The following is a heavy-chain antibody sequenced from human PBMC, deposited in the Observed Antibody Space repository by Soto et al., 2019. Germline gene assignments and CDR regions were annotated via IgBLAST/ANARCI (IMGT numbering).Heavy chain of an antibody. J-gene: IGHJ4*02. Sequence: GGSLRLSCAASGFTFSTYWMDWVRQTPGKGLEWVANINQDGSEKNYVDSVKGRFTIYRDNAKNTLYLQMSSLTAEDSALYYCSRSLNSWGQGTLVTVSS. V-gene: IGHV3-7*01. CDR2: INQDGSEK. CDR1: GFTFSTYW. CDR3: SRSLNS.